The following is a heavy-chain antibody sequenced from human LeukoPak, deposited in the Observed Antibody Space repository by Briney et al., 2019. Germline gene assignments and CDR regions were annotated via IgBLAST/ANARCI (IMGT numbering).Heavy chain of an antibody. V-gene: IGHV4-39*01. CDR3: ARRGITMVRGVINHWFDP. CDR2: IYYSGST. D-gene: IGHD3-10*01. Sequence: SETLSLTCTVSGGSISISSYYWGWIRQPPGKGLEWIGSIYYSGSTYYNQSLKSRVTISVDTSKNQFSLKLGSVTAADTAVYYCARRGITMVRGVINHWFDPWGQGTLVTVSS. J-gene: IGHJ5*02. CDR1: GGSISISSYY.